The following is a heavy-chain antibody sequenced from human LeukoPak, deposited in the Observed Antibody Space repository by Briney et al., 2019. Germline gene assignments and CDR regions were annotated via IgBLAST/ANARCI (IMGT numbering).Heavy chain of an antibody. CDR1: GGSISSSSYY. CDR2: IYYSGTT. Sequence: SETLSLTCTVSGGSISSSSYYWDWIRQPPGKGLEWIGTIYYSGTTYYSPSLKSRVTISVDTSKNQFSLRLSPVTAADTAVYYCTRGGSGSSLRIWFDPWGQGTLVTVSS. D-gene: IGHD3-10*01. J-gene: IGHJ5*02. V-gene: IGHV4-39*01. CDR3: TRGGSGSSLRIWFDP.